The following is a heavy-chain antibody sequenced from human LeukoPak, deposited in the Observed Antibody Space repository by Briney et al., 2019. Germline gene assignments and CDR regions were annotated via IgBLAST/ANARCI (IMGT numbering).Heavy chain of an antibody. CDR2: TSHDESYK. CDR3: ARDRLFYFHSPDYRAGYFYAMDV. V-gene: IGHV3-30-3*01. D-gene: IGHD3-22*01. CDR1: GFTFNTYP. J-gene: IGHJ6*02. Sequence: GGSLRLSCSASGFTFNTYPMHWVRQSPGKGLEWVAVTSHDESYKFYAESVKGRFTISRDNSNNTLYLRMNTLRPEDTSVYYCARDRLFYFHSPDYRAGYFYAMDVWGQGTTVTVSS.